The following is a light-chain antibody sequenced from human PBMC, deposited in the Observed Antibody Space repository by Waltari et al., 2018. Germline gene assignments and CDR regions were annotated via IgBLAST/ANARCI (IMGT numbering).Light chain of an antibody. V-gene: IGKV3-11*01. J-gene: IGKJ5*01. Sequence: IVLPQSPATLSLSPGERATLPCRTSQSVGSFLAWYQQIPGQTPRLLIYDATNRATGIPARFSGSGSETDFTLTISSLEPEDFVVYYCQQRSDWPITFGQGTRLEIK. CDR3: QQRSDWPIT. CDR2: DAT. CDR1: QSVGSF.